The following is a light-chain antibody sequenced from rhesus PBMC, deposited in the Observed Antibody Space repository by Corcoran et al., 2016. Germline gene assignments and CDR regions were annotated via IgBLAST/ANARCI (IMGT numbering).Light chain of an antibody. CDR2: AAS. V-gene: IGKV1-18*01. CDR1: QGISNW. J-gene: IGKJ3*01. CDR3: QHSYGTPFT. Sequence: DIQMTQSPSSLSASVGDRVTITCQASQGISNWLAWYQQKPGKAPKLLIYAASSLQSGAPSRFSGSGPGTEFTLPIRRLQPEDFATYYCQHSYGTPFTFGPGTKLDIK.